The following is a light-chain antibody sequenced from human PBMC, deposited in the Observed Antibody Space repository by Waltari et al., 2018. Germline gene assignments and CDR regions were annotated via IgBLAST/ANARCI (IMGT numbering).Light chain of an antibody. CDR1: NIGSKN. CDR3: QVWDSNTAV. J-gene: IGLJ2*01. V-gene: IGLV3-9*01. Sequence: SYELTQPLSVSVALGQTARMTCGGNNIGSKNVHWYQQKPGQAPVLVIYRDSNRPCGIPAGFSGSNSGNTATLTISRDQAGDEADFYCQVWDSNTAVFGGGTKLTVL. CDR2: RDS.